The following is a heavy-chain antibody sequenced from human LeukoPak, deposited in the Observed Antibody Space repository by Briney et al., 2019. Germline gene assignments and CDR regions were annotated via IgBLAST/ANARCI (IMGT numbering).Heavy chain of an antibody. D-gene: IGHD3-22*01. CDR3: AKDPDRDSSGYYYDDAFDI. CDR2: IWYDGSNK. J-gene: IGHJ3*02. V-gene: IGHV3-33*06. CDR1: GFTFSSYG. Sequence: PGRALRLSCAALGFTFSSYGMHWVRQAPGKGLEWVAVIWYDGSNKYYADSVKGRFTISRDNSKNTLYLQMNSLRAEDTAVYYCAKDPDRDSSGYYYDDAFDIWGQGTMVTVSS.